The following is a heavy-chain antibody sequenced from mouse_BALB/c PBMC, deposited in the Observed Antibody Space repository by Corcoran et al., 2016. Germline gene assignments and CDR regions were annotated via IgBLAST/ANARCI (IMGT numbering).Heavy chain of an antibody. CDR3: ARPLYYRSFAY. V-gene: IGHV14-1*02. CDR2: IDPENGNT. CDR1: GFNINDYS. Sequence: EVQLQPSRAELVTPGPLVKLSCKASGFNINDYSMHWVKQRPEQGLEWIGWIDPENGNTIYDPKFQGKASITADTSSNTAYLQLSSLTSEDTAVYYCARPLYYRSFAYWGQGTLVTVSA. D-gene: IGHD2-14*01. J-gene: IGHJ3*01.